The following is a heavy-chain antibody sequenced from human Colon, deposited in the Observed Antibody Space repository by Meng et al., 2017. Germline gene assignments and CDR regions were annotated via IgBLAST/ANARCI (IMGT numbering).Heavy chain of an antibody. V-gene: IGHV1-2*02. J-gene: IGHJ4*02. CDR3: ARSTPSLDY. D-gene: IGHD2-15*01. CDR2: IVPNSGDT. CDR1: GYTFSDCY. Sequence: QVPLGPSGTEVKRPGASVKFSCKASGYTFSDCYIHWVRQAPGQGLEWMGWIVPNSGDTNYAQKFQGRVTMTRDTSISTTYMELSRLTSDDTAVYYCARSTPSLDYWGQGTLVTVSS.